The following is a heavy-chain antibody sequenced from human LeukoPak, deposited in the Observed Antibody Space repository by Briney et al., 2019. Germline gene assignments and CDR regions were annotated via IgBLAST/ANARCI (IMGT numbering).Heavy chain of an antibody. CDR1: GYTFTSHD. V-gene: IGHV1-8*01. CDR2: MNPNSGYT. D-gene: IGHD3-3*01. J-gene: IGHJ4*02. Sequence: ASVKVSCKASGYTFTSHDINWVRQATGQGLEWRGWMNPNSGYTGYEQKFQGRVTMTRDTSTSTAYMELSSLRSEDTAVYYCARDAQYYDFWSGYPFWGQGTLVTVPS. CDR3: ARDAQYYDFWSGYPF.